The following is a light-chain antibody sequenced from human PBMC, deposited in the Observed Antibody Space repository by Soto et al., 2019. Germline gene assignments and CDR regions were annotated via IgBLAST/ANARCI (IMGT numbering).Light chain of an antibody. J-gene: IGLJ1*01. Sequence: QSVLTQPASVSGSPGQSITISCTGTSSYVGAYDYVSWYQQHPDKAPKLMIYEVSNRPSGVSNRFSGSKSVNTATLTISGLQTEDEADYYCSSYTSSSTRVFGPGPKVTDL. CDR1: SSYVGAYDY. V-gene: IGLV2-14*03. CDR2: EVS. CDR3: SSYTSSSTRV.